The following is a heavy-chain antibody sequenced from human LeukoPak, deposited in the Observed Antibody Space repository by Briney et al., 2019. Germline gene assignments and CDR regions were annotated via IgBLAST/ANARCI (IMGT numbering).Heavy chain of an antibody. CDR1: GGSISSYY. CDR3: ARDGGFTYYDSSGFDY. V-gene: IGHV4-59*01. CDR2: IYYSGST. Sequence: PSETLSLTCTVSGGSISSYYWSWIRQPPGKGLEWIGYIYYSGSTNYNPSLKSRVTISVDTSKNQFSLKLSSVTAADTAVYYCARDGGFTYYDSSGFDYWGQGTLVTVSS. J-gene: IGHJ4*02. D-gene: IGHD3-22*01.